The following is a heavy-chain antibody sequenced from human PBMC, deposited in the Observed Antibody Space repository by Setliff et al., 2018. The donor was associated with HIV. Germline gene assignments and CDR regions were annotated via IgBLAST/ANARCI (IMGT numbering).Heavy chain of an antibody. CDR1: GYGYSTFD. CDR3: AKPTSGMYPRAFDL. Sequence: PGGSLRLSCAAFGYGYSTFDMDWVRQTPGKGLEWVADVNPDGYEKRYADFAKGRFTVSRDNSKNILFLQMDSLGAEDTGIYYCAKPTSGMYPRAFDLWGRGTVVTVSS. CDR2: VNPDGYEK. V-gene: IGHV3-23*01. J-gene: IGHJ3*01. D-gene: IGHD1-26*01.